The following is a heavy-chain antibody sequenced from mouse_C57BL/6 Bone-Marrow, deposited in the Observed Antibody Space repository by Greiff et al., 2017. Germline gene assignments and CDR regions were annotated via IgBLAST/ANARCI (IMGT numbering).Heavy chain of an antibody. CDR3: ASLYYDYDGGGYYFDY. D-gene: IGHD2-4*01. V-gene: IGHV3-6*01. Sequence: EVKVEESGPGLVKPSQSLSLTCSVTGYSITSGYYWNWIRQFPGNKLEWMGYISYDGSNNYNPSLKNRISITRDTSKNQFFLKLNSVTTEDTATYYCASLYYDYDGGGYYFDYWGQGTTLTVSS. CDR2: ISYDGSN. CDR1: GYSITSGYY. J-gene: IGHJ2*01.